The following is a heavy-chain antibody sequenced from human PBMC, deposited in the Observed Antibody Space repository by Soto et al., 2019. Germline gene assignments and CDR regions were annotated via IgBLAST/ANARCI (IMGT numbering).Heavy chain of an antibody. V-gene: IGHV1-2*02. Sequence: ASVKVSCKASGYTFTGYYMHWVRQAPGQGLEWMGWINPNSGGTNYAQKFQGRVTMTRDTSISTAYMELSRLRSDDTAVYYCARDSGGLEQRFGYWGQGTLVTVSS. CDR1: GYTFTGYY. CDR3: ARDSGGLEQRFGY. D-gene: IGHD1-1*01. CDR2: INPNSGGT. J-gene: IGHJ4*02.